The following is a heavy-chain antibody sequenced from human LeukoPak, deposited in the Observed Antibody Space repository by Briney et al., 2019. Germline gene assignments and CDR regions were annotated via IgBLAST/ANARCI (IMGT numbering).Heavy chain of an antibody. Sequence: GGSLRLSCAASGFTFSSYGMHWVRQAPGEGLEWVAFIRYDGSNKYYADSVKGRFTISRDNSKNTLYLQMNSLRAEDTAVYYCANNGLPIAVAGIDYWGQGTLVTVSS. D-gene: IGHD6-19*01. CDR2: IRYDGSNK. V-gene: IGHV3-30*02. CDR3: ANNGLPIAVAGIDY. CDR1: GFTFSSYG. J-gene: IGHJ4*02.